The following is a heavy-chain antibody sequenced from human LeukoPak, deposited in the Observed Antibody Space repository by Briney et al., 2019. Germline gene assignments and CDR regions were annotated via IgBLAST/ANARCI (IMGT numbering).Heavy chain of an antibody. CDR3: ARAELAPEYYFDY. CDR2: ISSSSSTI. D-gene: IGHD1-1*01. V-gene: IGHV3-48*01. J-gene: IGHJ4*02. Sequence: GGSLRLSCAASGFTFSSYAMSWVRQAPGKGLEWVSYISSSSSTIYYADSVKGRFTISRDNAKNSLYLQMNSLRAEDTAVYYCARAELAPEYYFDYWGQGTLVTVSS. CDR1: GFTFSSYA.